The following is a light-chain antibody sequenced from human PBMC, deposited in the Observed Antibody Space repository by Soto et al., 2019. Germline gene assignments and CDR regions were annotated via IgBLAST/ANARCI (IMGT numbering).Light chain of an antibody. CDR3: QQRNSWPPT. CDR2: DVS. V-gene: IGKV3-11*01. Sequence: EIVLRQSPATLSSSPGERATLSCRASQSIGFSLAWYQQRPGQAPRLLIRDVSSRAAGIPARLSGSGSGTDFPLTISRLEPEDSAVYYCQQRNSWPPTFGGGTKVEIK. CDR1: QSIGFS. J-gene: IGKJ4*01.